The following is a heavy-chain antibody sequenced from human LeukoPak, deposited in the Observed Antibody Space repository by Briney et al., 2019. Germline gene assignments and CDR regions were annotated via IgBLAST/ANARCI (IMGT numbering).Heavy chain of an antibody. J-gene: IGHJ1*01. CDR3: ATYAGSYSKYFQH. CDR2: IYPGDSDT. CDR1: GYSFTSYW. D-gene: IGHD3-10*01. V-gene: IGHV5-51*01. Sequence: GESLKISCKGSGYSFTSYWVGWVRQMPGKGLEWMGIIYPGDSDTRYSPSFQGQVTISADKSISTAYLQWSSLKASDTAMYFCATYAGSYSKYFQHWGQGTLVTVSS.